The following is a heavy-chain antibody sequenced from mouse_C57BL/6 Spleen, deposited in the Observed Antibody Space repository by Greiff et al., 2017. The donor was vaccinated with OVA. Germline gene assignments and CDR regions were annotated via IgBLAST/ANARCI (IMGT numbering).Heavy chain of an antibody. J-gene: IGHJ2*01. Sequence: EVNVVESGGGLVKPGGSLKLSCAASGFTFSDYGMHWVRQAPEKGLEWVAYISSGSSTIYYADTVKGRFTISRDNAKNTLFLQMTSLRSEDTAMYYCASTPYSNSYYFDYWGQGTTLTVSS. CDR2: ISSGSSTI. CDR3: ASTPYSNSYYFDY. V-gene: IGHV5-17*01. D-gene: IGHD2-5*01. CDR1: GFTFSDYG.